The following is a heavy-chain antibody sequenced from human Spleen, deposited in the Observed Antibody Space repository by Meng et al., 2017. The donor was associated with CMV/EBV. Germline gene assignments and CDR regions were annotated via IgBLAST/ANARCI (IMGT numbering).Heavy chain of an antibody. CDR1: GFIFSDHY. CDR2: SRNKANRYTT. Sequence: GGSLRLSCAASGFIFSDHYMDWVRQAPGKGLEWVGRSRNKANRYTTEYAASVKGRFTISRDESKNSLYLQMNSLKTEGTAVFYCVRGYNSFDSWGQGTLVTVSS. CDR3: VRGYNSFDS. V-gene: IGHV3-72*01. D-gene: IGHD1-1*01. J-gene: IGHJ4*02.